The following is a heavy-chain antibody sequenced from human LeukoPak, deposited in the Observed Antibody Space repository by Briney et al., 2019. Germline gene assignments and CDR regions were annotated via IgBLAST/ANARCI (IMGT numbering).Heavy chain of an antibody. CDR1: GGSVSGYY. J-gene: IGHJ4*02. CDR3: ARSYSSGWYLGY. Sequence: SETLSLTCAVYGGSVSGYYWSLIRQPPGKGLEWIGEINHSGSTNYNPSLKSRVTISVDTSKNQFSLKLSSVTAADTAVYYCARSYSSGWYLGYWGQGTLVTVSS. CDR2: INHSGST. D-gene: IGHD6-19*01. V-gene: IGHV4-34*01.